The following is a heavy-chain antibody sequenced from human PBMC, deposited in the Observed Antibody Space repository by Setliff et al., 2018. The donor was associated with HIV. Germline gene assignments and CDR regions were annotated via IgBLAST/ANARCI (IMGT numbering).Heavy chain of an antibody. CDR3: ASLGGLLYTSSSLRGVDY. J-gene: IGHJ4*02. CDR1: GFTVSSNY. V-gene: IGHV3-53*01. D-gene: IGHD6-6*01. CDR2: FYSGGST. Sequence: GGSLRLSCAASGFTVSSNYMSWVRQVAGKGLEWVSVFYSGGSTDYADSVKGRFTISRDNSKNTVYLQMNSLRAEDTAVYYCASLGGLLYTSSSLRGVDYWGQGTLVTVSS.